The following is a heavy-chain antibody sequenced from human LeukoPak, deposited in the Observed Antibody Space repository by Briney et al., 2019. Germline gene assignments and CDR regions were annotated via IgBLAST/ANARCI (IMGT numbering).Heavy chain of an antibody. V-gene: IGHV1-18*01. J-gene: IGHJ4*02. CDR3: ARLRGLRLGELSSPPTFDY. Sequence: ASVKVSCKASGYTFTSYGISWVRQAPGQGLEWMGWISAYNGNTNYAQKLQGRVTMTTDTSTSTAYMELRSLRSDDTAVYYCARLRGLRLGELSSPPTFDYWGQGTLVTVSS. CDR1: GYTFTSYG. CDR2: ISAYNGNT. D-gene: IGHD3-16*02.